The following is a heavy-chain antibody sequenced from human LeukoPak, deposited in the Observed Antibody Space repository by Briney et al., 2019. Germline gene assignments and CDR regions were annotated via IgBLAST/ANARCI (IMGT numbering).Heavy chain of an antibody. CDR2: IYYRGTT. V-gene: IGHV4-59*01. D-gene: IGHD6-13*01. CDR3: ARGVYIAAAQYGY. CDR1: GGSISSWY. Sequence: SETLSLTCTVSGGSISSWYWSWIRQPPGKGLEWIGYIYYRGTTNYNPSLKSRVTISVDTSKNQFSLKLSSVTAADTAVYYCARGVYIAAAQYGYWGQGTLVTVSS. J-gene: IGHJ4*02.